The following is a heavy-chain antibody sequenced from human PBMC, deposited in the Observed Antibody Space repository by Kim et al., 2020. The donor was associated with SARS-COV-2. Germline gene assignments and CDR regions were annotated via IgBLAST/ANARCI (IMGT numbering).Heavy chain of an antibody. CDR3: ARFAFLRGSWGSALYYFDY. Sequence: SVKVSCKASGGTFSSYAISWVRQAPGQGLEWMGGIIPIFGTANYAQKFQGRVTITADESTSTAYMELSSLRSEDTAVYYCARFAFLRGSWGSALYYFDYWGQGALGTLSS. CDR2: IIPIFGTA. CDR1: GGTFSSYA. D-gene: IGHD3-16*01. J-gene: IGHJ4*02. V-gene: IGHV1-69*13.